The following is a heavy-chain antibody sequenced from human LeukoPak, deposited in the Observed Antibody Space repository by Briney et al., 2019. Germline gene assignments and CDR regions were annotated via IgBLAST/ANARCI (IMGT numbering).Heavy chain of an antibody. CDR2: ISYDGSNE. D-gene: IGHD4-23*01. J-gene: IGHJ6*04. Sequence: GGSLRLSCAASGFTFNTYAMHWVRQAPGRGLEWVAVISYDGSNEYCADSVRGRFTISRDNSKNTLYLQMDSLRAEDTAVYYCARDASYHGNSYDVWGSGPTVTVSS. CDR3: ARDASYHGNSYDV. CDR1: GFTFNTYA. V-gene: IGHV3-30*04.